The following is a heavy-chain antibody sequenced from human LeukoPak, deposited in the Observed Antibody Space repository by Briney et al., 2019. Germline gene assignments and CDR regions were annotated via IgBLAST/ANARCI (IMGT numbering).Heavy chain of an antibody. CDR3: ARARRDGYNPGDLFDY. CDR1: GGSISSYY. V-gene: IGHV4-59*01. Sequence: PSETLSLTCTVSGGSISSYYWSWIRQPPGKGLEWIGYIYYSGSTNYNPSLKSRVTISVDTSKNQFSLKLSSVTAADTAVYYCARARRDGYNPGDLFDYWGQGTLVTVSS. D-gene: IGHD5-24*01. J-gene: IGHJ4*02. CDR2: IYYSGST.